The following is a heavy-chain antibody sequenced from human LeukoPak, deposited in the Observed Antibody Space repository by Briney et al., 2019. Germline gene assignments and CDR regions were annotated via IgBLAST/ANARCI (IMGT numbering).Heavy chain of an antibody. CDR3: ARDVLLWFGELSEGKYNWFDP. D-gene: IGHD3-10*01. V-gene: IGHV4-34*01. J-gene: IGHJ5*02. CDR2: INHSGST. Sequence: SETLSLTCAVYGGSFSGYYWGWIRQPPGKGLEWIGEINHSGSTNYNPSLKSRVTISVDTSKNQFSLELSSVTAADTAVYYCARDVLLWFGELSEGKYNWFDPWGQGTLVTVSP. CDR1: GGSFSGYY.